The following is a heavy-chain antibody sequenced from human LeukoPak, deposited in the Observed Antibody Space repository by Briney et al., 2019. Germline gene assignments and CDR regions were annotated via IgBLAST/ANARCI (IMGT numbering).Heavy chain of an antibody. D-gene: IGHD1-26*01. CDR1: GGTFSSYA. Sequence: SVKVSCKASGGTFSSYAISWVRQAPGQGLEWMGRIIPIFGIANYAQKFQGRVTITADKSTSTASMELSSLRSEDTAVYYCARAQSGSYYHFDYWGQGTLVTVSS. CDR3: ARAQSGSYYHFDY. CDR2: IIPIFGIA. J-gene: IGHJ4*02. V-gene: IGHV1-69*04.